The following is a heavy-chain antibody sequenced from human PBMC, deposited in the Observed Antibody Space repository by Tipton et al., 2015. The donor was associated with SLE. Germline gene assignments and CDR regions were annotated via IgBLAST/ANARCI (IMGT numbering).Heavy chain of an antibody. V-gene: IGHV4-34*01. Sequence: TLSLTCAVDGGSFSGYYWSWIRQPPGKGLEWIGEINHSGSTNYNPSLKSRVTISVDTSKNQFSLKLSSVTAADTAVYYCARSSCGGEGCNAFDIWGQGTMVTVSS. D-gene: IGHD2-21*01. CDR3: ARSSCGGEGCNAFDI. CDR1: GGSFSGYY. CDR2: INHSGST. J-gene: IGHJ3*02.